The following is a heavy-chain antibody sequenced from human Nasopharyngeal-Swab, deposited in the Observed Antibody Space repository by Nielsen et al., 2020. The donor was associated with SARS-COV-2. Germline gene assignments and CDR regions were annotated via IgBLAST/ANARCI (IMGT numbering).Heavy chain of an antibody. Sequence: ASVKVSCKASGYTFTDYYMHWVRQAPGEGLEYMGRLNPHSGDTNFAQKFQGRVTVTRDTSINPAYMELSSLRFDDTAVYYCARDDGDVPGMTGSGPPGGYWGQGTLVTVSS. CDR3: ARDDGDVPGMTGSGPPGGY. CDR2: LNPHSGDT. V-gene: IGHV1-2*06. J-gene: IGHJ4*02. CDR1: GYTFTDYY. D-gene: IGHD1-14*01.